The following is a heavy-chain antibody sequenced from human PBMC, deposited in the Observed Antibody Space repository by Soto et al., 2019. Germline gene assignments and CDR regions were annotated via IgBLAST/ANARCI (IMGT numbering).Heavy chain of an antibody. J-gene: IGHJ5*02. Sequence: GESLKISCQGSGYAFSSYWIAWVRQMPGKGLEWMGIIYPGDSNTRYSPSFQGQVTISVDKSITTAYLQWSSLKASDTAMYYCARGYCTATICDPWFDPWGQGTLVTVSS. D-gene: IGHD2-8*02. CDR3: ARGYCTATICDPWFDP. CDR1: GYAFSSYW. V-gene: IGHV5-51*01. CDR2: IYPGDSNT.